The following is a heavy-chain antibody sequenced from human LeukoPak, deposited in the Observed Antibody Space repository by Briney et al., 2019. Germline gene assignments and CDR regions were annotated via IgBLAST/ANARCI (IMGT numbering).Heavy chain of an antibody. CDR2: TYPGDSDT. V-gene: IGHV5-51*01. J-gene: IGHJ4*02. Sequence: ESLKISCKGSGYSFTSYWIGWVRQTPGKGLEWMGITYPGDSDTRYSPSFQGQVIISADKSISTAYLQWSSLKASDTAMYYCATGYYNKHFDYWGQGTLVTVSS. D-gene: IGHD3-9*01. CDR3: ATGYYNKHFDY. CDR1: GYSFTSYW.